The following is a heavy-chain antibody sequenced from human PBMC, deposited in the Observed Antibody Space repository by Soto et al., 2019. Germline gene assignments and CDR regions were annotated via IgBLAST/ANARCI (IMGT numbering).Heavy chain of an antibody. CDR3: ARATHNWFDP. J-gene: IGHJ5*02. Sequence: PSETLSLTCTVSGGSISSYYWSWIRQPPGKGLEWIGYIYYSGSTNYNPSLKSRVTISVDTSKNQFSLKLSSVTAADTAVYYCARATHNWFDPWGQGTLVTSPQ. CDR1: GGSISSYY. CDR2: IYYSGST. V-gene: IGHV4-59*01.